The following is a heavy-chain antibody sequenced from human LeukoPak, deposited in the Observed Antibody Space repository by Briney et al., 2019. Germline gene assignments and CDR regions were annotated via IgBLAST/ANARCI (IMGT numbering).Heavy chain of an antibody. CDR2: ISAYNGNT. D-gene: IGHD3-3*01. J-gene: IGHJ4*02. CDR3: ARDIGITIFGVVQPFDY. V-gene: IGHV1-18*01. Sequence: GASVKVSCKASGGTFSSYAISWVRQAPGQGLEWMGWISAYNGNTNYAQKLQGRVTMTTDTSTSTAYMELRSLRSDDTAVYYCARDIGITIFGVVQPFDYWGQGTLVTVSS. CDR1: GGTFSSYA.